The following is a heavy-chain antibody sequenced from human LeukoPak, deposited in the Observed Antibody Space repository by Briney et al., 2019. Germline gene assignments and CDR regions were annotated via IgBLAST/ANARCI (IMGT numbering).Heavy chain of an antibody. D-gene: IGHD1-26*01. CDR2: ISWNSGSI. CDR3: AKDTTYSGSYSLAY. CDR1: GFTFDDYA. J-gene: IGHJ4*02. Sequence: GGSLRLSCAASGFTFDDYAMHWVRQAPGKGLEWVSGISWNSGSIGYADSVKGRFTISRDNAKNSLYLQMNSLRAEDTALYYCAKDTTYSGSYSLAYWGQGTLVTVSS. V-gene: IGHV3-9*01.